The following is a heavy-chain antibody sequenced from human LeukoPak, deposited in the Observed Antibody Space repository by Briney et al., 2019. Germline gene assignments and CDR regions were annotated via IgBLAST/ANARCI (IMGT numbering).Heavy chain of an antibody. J-gene: IGHJ4*02. CDR2: ISSSGSTI. CDR1: GFTFSDYY. CDR3: AREFSGSNYGFPFDY. V-gene: IGHV3-11*04. D-gene: IGHD1-26*01. Sequence: GGSLRLSCAASGFTFSDYYMSWIRQARGKGLEGVSYISSSGSTIYYGDSVKGRFTISRDNAKNSLYLQMNSLRAEDTAVYYCAREFSGSNYGFPFDYWGQGNLVTVSS.